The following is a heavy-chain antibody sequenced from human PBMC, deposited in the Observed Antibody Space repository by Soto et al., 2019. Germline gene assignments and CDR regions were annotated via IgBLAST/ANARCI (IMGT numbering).Heavy chain of an antibody. CDR2: IYYSGSN. Sequence: PSETLSLTCTVSGGSISSYYWSWIRQPPGKGLEWIGYIYYSGSNYYNPSLQSRVTISVDTSKNQFSLKLRSVTAADTAVHYCARAGVPLLGIGAFDIWGQGTMVTVS. D-gene: IGHD7-27*01. CDR1: GGSISSYY. CDR3: ARAGVPLLGIGAFDI. V-gene: IGHV4-59*04. J-gene: IGHJ3*02.